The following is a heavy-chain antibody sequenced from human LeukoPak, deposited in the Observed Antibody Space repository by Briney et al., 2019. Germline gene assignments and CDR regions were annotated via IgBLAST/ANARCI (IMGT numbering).Heavy chain of an antibody. CDR1: GYTFTGYF. J-gene: IGHJ4*02. V-gene: IGHV1-2*02. CDR3: ATTYYDFWSGYSGYFDY. Sequence: ASVKVSCKASGYTFTGYFMQWVRQAPGQGLEWMGWINPNSGGTNYAQKFQGRVTMTRDTSISTAYMELSRLISDDTAVYYCATTYYDFWSGYSGYFDYWGQGTLVTVSS. D-gene: IGHD3-3*01. CDR2: INPNSGGT.